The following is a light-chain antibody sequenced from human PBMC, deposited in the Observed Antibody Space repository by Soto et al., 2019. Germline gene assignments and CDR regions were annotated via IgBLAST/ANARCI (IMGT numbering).Light chain of an antibody. J-gene: IGLJ1*01. CDR1: SSDVGGYNY. CDR2: EVS. V-gene: IGLV2-8*01. CDR3: CSYAGSNIPYV. Sequence: QSALTQPPSASGSPGQSVTISCTGTSSDVGGYNYVSWYQQHPGKAPKLMIYEVSKRPSGVPDRFSGSKSGNTASLTVSGLHAEDEVDYYCCSYAGSNIPYVFGSGTKVTVL.